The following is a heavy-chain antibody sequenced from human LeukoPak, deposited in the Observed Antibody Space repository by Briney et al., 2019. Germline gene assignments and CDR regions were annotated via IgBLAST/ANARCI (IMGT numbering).Heavy chain of an antibody. J-gene: IGHJ5*02. CDR1: GYTFTSYG. CDR3: ARDFYSSSWYYRNWFDP. D-gene: IGHD6-13*01. CDR2: ISAYNGNT. V-gene: IGHV1-18*01. Sequence: ASVKVSCKASGYTFTSYGISWVRQAPGQGLEWMGWISAYNGNTNYAQKLQGRVTMTTDTSTSTAYVELRSLRSDDTAVYYCARDFYSSSWYYRNWFDPWGQGTLVTVSS.